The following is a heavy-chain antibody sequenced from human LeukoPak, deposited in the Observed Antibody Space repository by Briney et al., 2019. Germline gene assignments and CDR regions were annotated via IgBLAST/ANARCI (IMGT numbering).Heavy chain of an antibody. D-gene: IGHD5-12*01. CDR1: GGSISSSNW. J-gene: IGHJ4*02. CDR3: ARAGYSNEGYSGYGHEDY. CDR2: IYHSGST. V-gene: IGHV4-4*02. Sequence: PSETLSLTCAVSGGSISSSNWWSWVRQPPGKGLEWIGEIYHSGSTNYNPSLKSRVTISVDKSKNQFSLKLSSVTAADTAVYYCARAGYSNEGYSGYGHEDYWGQGTLVTVSS.